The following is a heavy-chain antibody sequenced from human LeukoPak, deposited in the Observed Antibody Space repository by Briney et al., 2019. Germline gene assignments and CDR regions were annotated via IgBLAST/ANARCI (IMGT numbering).Heavy chain of an antibody. CDR1: GGSIRTSNYY. CDR2: IYYSGST. Sequence: SETLSLTCNVSGGSIRTSNYYWGWIRQPPGKGLEGIGSIYYSGSTYYNPSLKSRVTISVDTSKNQFSLKLSSVTAADTAVYYCARQIKMPTSIPAPGYFDYWGQGTLVTVSS. V-gene: IGHV4-39*01. D-gene: IGHD5-24*01. J-gene: IGHJ4*02. CDR3: ARQIKMPTSIPAPGYFDY.